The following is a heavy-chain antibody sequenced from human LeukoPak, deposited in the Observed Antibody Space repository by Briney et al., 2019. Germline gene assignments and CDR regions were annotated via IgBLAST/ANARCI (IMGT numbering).Heavy chain of an antibody. D-gene: IGHD1-26*01. V-gene: IGHV3-30*02. Sequence: GGSLRLSCAASGFTFSSYGMHWVRQAPGKGLEWVAFIRYDGSNKYYADSVKGRFTISRDNSKSTLYLQMSSLRGEDTAVYYCVASGSYHIPSFDYWGQGTLVTVSS. CDR2: IRYDGSNK. CDR1: GFTFSSYG. J-gene: IGHJ4*02. CDR3: VASGSYHIPSFDY.